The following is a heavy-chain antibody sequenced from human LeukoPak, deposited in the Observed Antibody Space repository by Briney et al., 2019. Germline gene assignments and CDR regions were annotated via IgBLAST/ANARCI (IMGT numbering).Heavy chain of an antibody. D-gene: IGHD3-3*01. CDR1: GGSISSSSYY. CDR2: IYYSGST. CDR3: ASITIFGVGNIGDAFDI. Sequence: SSETLSLTCTVSGGSISSSSYYWGWIRQPPGKGLEWIGSIYYSGSTYYNPSLKSRVTISVDTSKNQFSLKLSSVTAADTAVYYCASITIFGVGNIGDAFDIWGQGTMVTVSS. V-gene: IGHV4-39*01. J-gene: IGHJ3*02.